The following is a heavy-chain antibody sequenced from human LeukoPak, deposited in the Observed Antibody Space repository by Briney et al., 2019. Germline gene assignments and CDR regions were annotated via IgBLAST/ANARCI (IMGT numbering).Heavy chain of an antibody. Sequence: PSETLSLTCTVSGGSISSYYWSWIRQPPGKGLEWIGYIYYSGSINYNPSLKSRVTISVDTSKNQFSLKLSSVTAADTAVYYCARHSNYGSGSYYRYWFDPWGQGTLVTVSS. D-gene: IGHD3-10*01. CDR1: GGSISSYY. J-gene: IGHJ5*02. CDR2: IYYSGSI. V-gene: IGHV4-59*08. CDR3: ARHSNYGSGSYYRYWFDP.